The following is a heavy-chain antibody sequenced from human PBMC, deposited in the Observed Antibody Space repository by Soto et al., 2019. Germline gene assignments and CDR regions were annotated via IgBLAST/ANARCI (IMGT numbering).Heavy chain of an antibody. V-gene: IGHV1-3*01. J-gene: IGHJ6*02. D-gene: IGHD6-19*01. CDR2: INAGNGNT. CDR3: ARVTSTGWRLMDV. CDR1: GYTCTTYA. Sequence: QVQLVQSGAEVKKPGASVKVSCKASGYTCTTYAMHWVRQAPGQRLEWMGWINAGNGNTKYSQKFQGRVTITRDTSASTAYMELSSLRSEDTAVYYCARVTSTGWRLMDVWGQGTTVTLSS.